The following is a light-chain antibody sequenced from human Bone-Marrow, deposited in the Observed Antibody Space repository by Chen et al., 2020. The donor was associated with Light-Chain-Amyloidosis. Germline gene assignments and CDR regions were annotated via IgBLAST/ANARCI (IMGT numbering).Light chain of an antibody. Sequence: NFMLTQPPPVSESPGKPAIISCIRSSGSIATNYVQWYQQRPGSSPTTVIYEDDQRPSGVPDRFSGSIDRSSNSASLTISGLKTEDEADYYCQSYQGSSQGVFGGGTKLTVL. CDR1: SGSIATNY. CDR2: EDD. J-gene: IGLJ3*02. V-gene: IGLV6-57*01. CDR3: QSYQGSSQGV.